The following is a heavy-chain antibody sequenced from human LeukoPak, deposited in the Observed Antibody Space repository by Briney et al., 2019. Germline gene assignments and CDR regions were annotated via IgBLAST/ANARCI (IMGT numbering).Heavy chain of an antibody. V-gene: IGHV1-46*01. CDR3: ASLGIAAAGTDYYYYGMDV. CDR2: INPSGGST. Sequence: GASVKVSCKASGYTFTSYYIHWVRQAPGEGLEWMGIINPSGGSTSYAQKFQGRVTMTRDTSTSTVYMELSSLRSEDTAVYYCASLGIAAAGTDYYYYGMDVWGQGTTVTVSS. D-gene: IGHD6-13*01. J-gene: IGHJ6*02. CDR1: GYTFTSYY.